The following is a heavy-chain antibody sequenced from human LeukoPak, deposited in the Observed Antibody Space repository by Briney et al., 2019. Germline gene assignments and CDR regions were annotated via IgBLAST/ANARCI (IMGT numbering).Heavy chain of an antibody. V-gene: IGHV4-4*02. CDR1: GDSISRNYW. D-gene: IGHD6-19*01. Sequence: SETLSLTCAVSGDSISRNYWWSWVRQSPGRGLEWIGEIYYSGTTNYNPSLKSRVTISLDKSNNQLSLKVTSVTAADTAVYYCARDPQAGIETLDYWGRGTLVTVSS. CDR2: IYYSGTT. CDR3: ARDPQAGIETLDY. J-gene: IGHJ4*02.